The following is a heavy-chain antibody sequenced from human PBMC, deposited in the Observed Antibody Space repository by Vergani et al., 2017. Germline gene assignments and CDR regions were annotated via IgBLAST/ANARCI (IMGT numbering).Heavy chain of an antibody. CDR1: GGSISSSSYY. D-gene: IGHD5-24*01. J-gene: IGHJ4*02. CDR3: AGVGLQNPHIDY. V-gene: IGHV4-39*01. Sequence: QLQLQESGPGLVKPSETLSLTCTVSGGSISSSSYYWGWIRQPPGKGLEWIGSIYYSGSTYYNPSLKSLVTISVDTSKNQFSLKLSSVTAADTAVYYCAGVGLQNPHIDYWGQGTLVTVSS. CDR2: IYYSGST.